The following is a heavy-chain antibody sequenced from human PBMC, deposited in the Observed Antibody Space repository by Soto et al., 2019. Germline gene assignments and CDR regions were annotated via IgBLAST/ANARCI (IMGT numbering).Heavy chain of an antibody. CDR2: ISGSGGRT. Sequence: EVHLLESGGGLVQPGGSLRLSCAASGFTFSHHDMSWVRQAPGEGLEWVSAISGSGGRTHYADSVKGRFTISRDNSKNMLSLQMNSLRAEDTAVYHCAKGISSASSFDNWGQGTLVTVSS. CDR1: GFTFSHHD. D-gene: IGHD3-22*01. J-gene: IGHJ4*02. CDR3: AKGISSASSFDN. V-gene: IGHV3-23*01.